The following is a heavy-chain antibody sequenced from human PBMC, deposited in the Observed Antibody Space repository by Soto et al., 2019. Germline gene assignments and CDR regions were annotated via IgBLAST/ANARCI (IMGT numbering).Heavy chain of an antibody. CDR1: GFAFSSSA. J-gene: IGHJ4*02. CDR3: AKWPPSPKMGVTSH. D-gene: IGHD1-26*01. CDR2: ITVAVGGI. Sequence: EVQLLESGGGLAQPGGSLRLSCAASGFAFSSSAMAWIRQTPGKGLQWVSAITVAVGGIYYADSVKGRFTISRDNSKQTLYLQMNSLSAEDTAQYFCAKWPPSPKMGVTSHWGQGTLVTVSS. V-gene: IGHV3-23*01.